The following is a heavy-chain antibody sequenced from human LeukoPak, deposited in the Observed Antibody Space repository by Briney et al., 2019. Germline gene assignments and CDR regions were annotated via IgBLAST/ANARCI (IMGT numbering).Heavy chain of an antibody. CDR3: AKDGEGYYFDY. Sequence: GRSLRLSCAVSGFTFRSYGMHWVRQAPGKGLEGVAVISYDGSNKYYADSVKGRFTIARDNSKNTLYLQMNSLRAEDTAVYYCAKDGEGYYFDYWGQGTLVTVSS. V-gene: IGHV3-30*18. J-gene: IGHJ4*02. CDR1: GFTFRSYG. CDR2: ISYDGSNK. D-gene: IGHD3-3*01.